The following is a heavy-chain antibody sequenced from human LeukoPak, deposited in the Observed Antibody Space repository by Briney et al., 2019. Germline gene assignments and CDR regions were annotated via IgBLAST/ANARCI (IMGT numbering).Heavy chain of an antibody. CDR2: ICGSICGRIGST. Sequence: GGSLRLSCAASGFSFSSYAMSWVRQAPGKGLEWVSDICGSICGRIGSTDYADSVKGRFTISRDNSKKTVYLQMNSLRAEDTAVYFCAKDTRRGSGMKDGFEFWGHGTMVTVSP. D-gene: IGHD3-10*01. V-gene: IGHV3-23*01. CDR1: GFSFSSYA. J-gene: IGHJ3*01. CDR3: AKDTRRGSGMKDGFEF.